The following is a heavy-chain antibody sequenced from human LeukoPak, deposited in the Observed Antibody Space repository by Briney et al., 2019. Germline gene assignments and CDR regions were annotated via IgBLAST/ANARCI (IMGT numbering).Heavy chain of an antibody. CDR3: AKSWLLIDY. J-gene: IGHJ4*02. V-gene: IGHV3-23*01. D-gene: IGHD2-15*01. CDR1: GFTFSNFL. CDR2: ISGSGGDT. Sequence: GGSLRLSCAASGFTFSNFLMTWVRQAPGKGPEWVSAISGSGGDTYYADSVKGRFTISRDNSKNMLYLQMNSLRAEDTAVYYCAKSWLLIDYWGQGTLVTVSS.